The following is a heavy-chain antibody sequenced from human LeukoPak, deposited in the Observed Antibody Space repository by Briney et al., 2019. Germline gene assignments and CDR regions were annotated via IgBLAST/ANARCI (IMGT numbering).Heavy chain of an antibody. D-gene: IGHD3-3*01. CDR3: AILPRSIFGVVINLDY. CDR2: INPSGGST. V-gene: IGHV1-46*01. Sequence: ASVKVSCKASGYTFTSYYMHWVRQAPGQGLEWMGIINPSGGSTNYAQKFQGRATITADESTRTTYMELNSLRSEDTAVYYCAILPRSIFGVVINLDYWGQGTLVTVSS. CDR1: GYTFTSYY. J-gene: IGHJ4*02.